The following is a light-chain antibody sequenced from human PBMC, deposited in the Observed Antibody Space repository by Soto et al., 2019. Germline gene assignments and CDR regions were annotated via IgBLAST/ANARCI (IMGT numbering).Light chain of an antibody. V-gene: IGKV1-39*01. CDR3: QQSHNTPLT. CDR1: QRVGSY. CDR2: SAS. Sequence: DIQMTQSPSSLSASVGDRVTITCRASQRVGSYLNWYQQKPGKAPTLLIYSASELQSGVSSRFSGSGSGTDFTLTIRNLQPEDFAVYYCQQSHNTPLTFGQGTKLEI. J-gene: IGKJ1*01.